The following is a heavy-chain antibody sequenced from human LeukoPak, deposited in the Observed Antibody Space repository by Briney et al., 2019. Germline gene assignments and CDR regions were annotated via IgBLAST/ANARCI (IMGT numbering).Heavy chain of an antibody. V-gene: IGHV4-34*01. D-gene: IGHD1-26*01. CDR3: ASSSELLLLGYDY. CDR2: INHSGST. CDR1: GGSFSGYY. Sequence: SETLSLTCAVYGGSFSGYYWSGIRQPPGKGLEWMGEINHSGSTNYNPSLKSRVTISVDTSKNQFSLKLSSVTAADTAVYYCASSSELLLLGYDYWGQGTLVTVSS. J-gene: IGHJ4*02.